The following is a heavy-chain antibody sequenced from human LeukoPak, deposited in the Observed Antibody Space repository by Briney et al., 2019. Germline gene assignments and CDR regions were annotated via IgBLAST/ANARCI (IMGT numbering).Heavy chain of an antibody. D-gene: IGHD2/OR15-2a*01. CDR1: GFTFSSYA. Sequence: PGGSLRLSCAASGFTFSSYAMSWVRQAPGKGLEWVSAISGSGGSTYYADSVKGRFTISRDNSKNTPYLQMNSLRAEDTAVYYCAGHLWRSAHFDYWGQGTLVTVSS. J-gene: IGHJ4*02. CDR2: ISGSGGST. V-gene: IGHV3-23*01. CDR3: AGHLWRSAHFDY.